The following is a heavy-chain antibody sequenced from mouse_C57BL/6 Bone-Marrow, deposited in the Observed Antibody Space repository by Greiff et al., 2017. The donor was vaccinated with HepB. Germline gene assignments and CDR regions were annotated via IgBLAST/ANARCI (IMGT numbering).Heavy chain of an antibody. CDR2: MWSGGST. D-gene: IGHD5-5*01. J-gene: IGHJ1*03. CDR3: ARKNYLWYFDV. Sequence: QVQLQQSGPGLVQPSQSLSITCTVSGFSLTSYGVHWVRQSPGKGLEWLGVMWSGGSTDYNAAFISRLSISKDNSKSQVFFKMNSLQADDTAIYYCARKNYLWYFDVWGTGTTVTVSS. V-gene: IGHV2-2*01. CDR1: GFSLTSYG.